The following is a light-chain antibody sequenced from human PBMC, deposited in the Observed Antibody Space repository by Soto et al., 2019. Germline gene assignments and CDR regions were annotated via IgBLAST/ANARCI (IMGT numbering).Light chain of an antibody. V-gene: IGKV1-9*01. CDR3: QQLNSSPFT. CDR2: AAS. J-gene: IGKJ3*01. Sequence: DIQLTQSPSFLSASVGDRVTITCRASQGISNYLAWYQQKPGKAPQLLIYAASILQSGVPSRFSGSGSGTEFTLTIISLQPEDFATYCCQQLNSSPFTFGPGTKVHIK. CDR1: QGISNY.